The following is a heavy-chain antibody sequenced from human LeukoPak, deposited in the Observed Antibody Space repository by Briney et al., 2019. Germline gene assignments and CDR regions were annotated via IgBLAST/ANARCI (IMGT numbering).Heavy chain of an antibody. CDR2: ISSSGSTI. Sequence: GGSLRLSCAASGFTFCDYYMSWIRQAPGKGLEWVSYISSSGSTIYYADSVKGRFTISRDNAKNSLYLQMNSLRAEDTAVYYCARGKGSGYNPRGFYYYMDVWGKETTVTVSS. CDR3: ARGKGSGYNPRGFYYYMDV. J-gene: IGHJ6*03. CDR1: GFTFCDYY. D-gene: IGHD5-24*01. V-gene: IGHV3-11*04.